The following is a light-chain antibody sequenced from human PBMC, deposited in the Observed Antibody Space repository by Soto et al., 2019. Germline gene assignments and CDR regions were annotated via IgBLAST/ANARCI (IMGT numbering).Light chain of an antibody. CDR3: QQLYGYPIT. V-gene: IGKV1-9*01. CDR1: QGINTY. Sequence: IQLTPSPSSLSASVGDRVTITCRASQGINTYLAWYQQRPGKAPKLLIHAASTLQGGVPSRFSGSGSGTDFTLTINSPQPEDSATYYCQQLYGYPITFGQGTKVDIK. J-gene: IGKJ1*01. CDR2: AAS.